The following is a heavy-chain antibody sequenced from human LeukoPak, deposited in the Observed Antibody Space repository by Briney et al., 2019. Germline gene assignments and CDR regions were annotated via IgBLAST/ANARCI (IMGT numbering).Heavy chain of an antibody. CDR3: ARGRLIPLESFFDL. CDR1: GFTFSSSE. CDR2: FSRDGGDV. V-gene: IGHV3-48*03. D-gene: IGHD2-2*02. Sequence: PGGSLRLSCAASGFTFSSSEMHWVRQAPGKGLEWVACFSRDGGDVHYADSARGRFTISSDNAKNSVVLQMNGLRAEDTAVYFCARGRLIPLESFFDLWGQGTLVTVSS. J-gene: IGHJ4*02.